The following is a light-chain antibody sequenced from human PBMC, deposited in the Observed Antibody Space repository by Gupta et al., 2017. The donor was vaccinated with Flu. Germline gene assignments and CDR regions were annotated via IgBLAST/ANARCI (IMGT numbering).Light chain of an antibody. Sequence: SSSNSGSNSVYWFQRLPGTAPKLLIYENDKRTLGIPDRFSGSKSGTSATLGITGLQTGDEADYFCGTWDGSLKGGVFGGGTKVTAL. J-gene: IGLJ3*02. CDR1: SSNSGSNS. CDR2: END. CDR3: GTWDGSLKGGV. V-gene: IGLV1-51*02.